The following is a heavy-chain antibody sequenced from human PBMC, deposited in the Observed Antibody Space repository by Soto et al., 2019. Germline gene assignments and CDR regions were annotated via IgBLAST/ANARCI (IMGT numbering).Heavy chain of an antibody. Sequence: QVQLVQSGAEVKKPGSSVKVSCKASGGTFSSYAISWVRQAPGQGLEWMGGIIPIFGTANYAKKFQGSVTIAADESTSTEYRERSRLSAEATAVYYCARGGAIAAADTWTWGVCNWFVPWGQGTLVTVSS. CDR3: ARGGAIAAADTWTWGVCNWFVP. D-gene: IGHD6-13*01. J-gene: IGHJ5*02. CDR1: GGTFSSYA. V-gene: IGHV1-69*01. CDR2: IIPIFGTA.